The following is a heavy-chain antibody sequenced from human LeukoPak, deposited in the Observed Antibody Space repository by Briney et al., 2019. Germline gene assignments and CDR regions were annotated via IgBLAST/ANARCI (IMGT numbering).Heavy chain of an antibody. D-gene: IGHD3-3*01. CDR2: ISSSSSTI. Sequence: GGSLRLSCAASGFTFSSYSMNWVRQAPGKGLEWVSYISSSSSTIYYADSVKGRFTISRDNSKNTLYLQMNSLRAEDTAVYYCARANVLRFLEWLLDAFDIWGQGTMVTVSS. V-gene: IGHV3-48*01. CDR3: ARANVLRFLEWLLDAFDI. CDR1: GFTFSSYS. J-gene: IGHJ3*02.